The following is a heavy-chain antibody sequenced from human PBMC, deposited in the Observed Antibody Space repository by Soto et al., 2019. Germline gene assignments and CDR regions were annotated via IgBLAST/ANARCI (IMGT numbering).Heavy chain of an antibody. CDR3: ARMVVTAIAFDY. Sequence: SETLSLTCAVSGGSISSSNWWSWVRQPPGKGLEWIGEIYHSGSTNYNPSLKSRVTISVDKSKNQFSLKLGSVTAADTAVYYCARMVVTAIAFDYWGQGTLVTVSS. D-gene: IGHD2-21*02. V-gene: IGHV4-4*02. CDR2: IYHSGST. CDR1: GGSISSSNW. J-gene: IGHJ4*02.